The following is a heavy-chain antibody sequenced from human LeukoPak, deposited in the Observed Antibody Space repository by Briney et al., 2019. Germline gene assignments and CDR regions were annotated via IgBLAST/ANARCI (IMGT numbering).Heavy chain of an antibody. CDR3: AREWIQLWDYYYYYMDV. J-gene: IGHJ6*03. CDR2: INPNSGGT. CDR1: GYTFTDYY. D-gene: IGHD5-18*01. V-gene: IGHV1-2*02. Sequence: ASVKVACKASGYTFTDYYMHWVRQAPGQGLEWMGWINPNSGGTNYAQKFQGRVTMTRDTSISTAYMELSRLRSDDTAVYYCAREWIQLWDYYYYYMDVWGKGTTVTVSS.